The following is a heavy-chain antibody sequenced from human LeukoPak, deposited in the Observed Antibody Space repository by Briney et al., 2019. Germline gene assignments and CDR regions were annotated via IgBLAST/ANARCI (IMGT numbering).Heavy chain of an antibody. Sequence: GGSLRLSCAASGFTFTTYGMHWVRQAPGKGLEWVAVIWYDGSDKYYAASVRGRFTISRDISKNTLYLEMNSLRAEDTAVYYCARDLRTRYLDYWGQGTLVTVSP. CDR3: ARDLRTRYLDY. J-gene: IGHJ4*02. D-gene: IGHD3-9*01. V-gene: IGHV3-33*01. CDR1: GFTFTTYG. CDR2: IWYDGSDK.